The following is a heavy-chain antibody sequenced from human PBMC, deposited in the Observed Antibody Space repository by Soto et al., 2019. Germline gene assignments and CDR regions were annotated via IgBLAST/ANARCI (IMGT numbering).Heavy chain of an antibody. CDR3: ARNPWGVAGIDY. V-gene: IGHV3-7*01. D-gene: IGHD6-19*01. Sequence: EVQLLESGGGLVQPGGSLRLSCAASGFTLSSYWMSWVRQAPGKGLDWVANIKPDGSERYYVDSVKGRFTISRDSAKNSLYLQMNSLRAEDTAVYYCARNPWGVAGIDYWGQGTRVTVSS. CDR2: IKPDGSER. CDR1: GFTLSSYW. J-gene: IGHJ4*02.